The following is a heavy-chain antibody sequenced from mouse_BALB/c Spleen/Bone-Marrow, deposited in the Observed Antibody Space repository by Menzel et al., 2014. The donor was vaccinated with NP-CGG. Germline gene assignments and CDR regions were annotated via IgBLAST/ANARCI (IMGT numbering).Heavy chain of an antibody. D-gene: IGHD2-4*01. Sequence: EVQLVESGGGLVKPGGSLKLSCAASGFTFSSYAMSWVRQTPEKRLEWVATISSGGSYTYYPDSVKGRFTISRDNAKNTLYLQMSSLRSEDTAMYYCARKSYYDYDGRPWFAYWGQGTLVTVSA. J-gene: IGHJ3*01. CDR2: ISSGGSYT. CDR1: GFTFSSYA. CDR3: ARKSYYDYDGRPWFAY. V-gene: IGHV5-9-3*01.